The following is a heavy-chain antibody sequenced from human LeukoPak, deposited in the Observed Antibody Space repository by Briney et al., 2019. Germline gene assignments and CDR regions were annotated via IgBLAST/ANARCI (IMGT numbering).Heavy chain of an antibody. CDR3: AKDRESLWFGELLYFDY. D-gene: IGHD3-10*01. V-gene: IGHV3-23*01. CDR1: GFTFSSYA. CDR2: ISGSGGST. Sequence: HPGGSLRLSCAASGFTFSSYAMSWVRQAPGKGLEWVSAISGSGGSTYYADSVKGRFTISRDNSKNTLYLQMNSLRAEDTAVYYCAKDRESLWFGELLYFDYWGQGTLVTVSS. J-gene: IGHJ4*02.